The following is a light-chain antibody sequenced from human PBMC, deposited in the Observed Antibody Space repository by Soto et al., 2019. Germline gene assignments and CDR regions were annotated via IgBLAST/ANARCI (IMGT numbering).Light chain of an antibody. J-gene: IGKJ1*01. V-gene: IGKV1-39*01. CDR2: AAS. CDR1: QSISYY. CDR3: QQSYSTPWT. Sequence: DIQMTQSPSSLSASVGDSVTITCRASQSISYYLNWYQQRPGKAPNLLVYAASFLQSGVPSRFSGGGSWTDFTLTITSLQPEDFATYYCQQSYSTPWTFGLGTKVEIK.